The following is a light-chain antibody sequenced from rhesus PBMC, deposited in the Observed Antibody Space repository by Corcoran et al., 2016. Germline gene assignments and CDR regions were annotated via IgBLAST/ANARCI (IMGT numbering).Light chain of an antibody. CDR3: QQYSSRPLT. Sequence: DIQMTQSPSSLSASVGDTVTITCRARQGISSWLAWYQQKPGKALKLLIYKAASLQSGVQSRFSGSGSGTDFTLTISSLQSEDFATYYCQQYSSRPLTFGGGTKVELK. CDR1: QGISSW. J-gene: IGKJ4*01. CDR2: KAA. V-gene: IGKV1-22*01.